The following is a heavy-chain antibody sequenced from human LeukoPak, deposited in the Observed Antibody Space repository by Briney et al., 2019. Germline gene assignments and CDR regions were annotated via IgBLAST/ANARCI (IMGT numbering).Heavy chain of an antibody. V-gene: IGHV3-23*01. Sequence: GGSLRLSCAASGFAFGDYSMNWVRQAPGKGLEWVSAISGSGGSTYYADSVKGRFTISRDNSKNTLYLQMNSLRAEDTAVYYCAKGGSDYWGQGTLVTVSS. J-gene: IGHJ4*02. CDR3: AKGGSDY. CDR1: GFAFGDYS. CDR2: ISGSGGST. D-gene: IGHD3-10*01.